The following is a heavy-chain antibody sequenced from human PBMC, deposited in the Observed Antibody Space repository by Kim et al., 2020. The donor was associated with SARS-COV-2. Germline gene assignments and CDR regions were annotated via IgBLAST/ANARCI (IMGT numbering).Heavy chain of an antibody. CDR2: ISSSGSTI. CDR3: ARDLEKWSRVNWFDP. D-gene: IGHD3-3*01. J-gene: IGHJ5*02. V-gene: IGHV3-11*01. CDR1: GFTFSDYY. Sequence: GGSLRLSCAASGFTFSDYYMSWIRQAPGKGLEWVSYISSSGSTIYYADSVKGRFTISRDNAKNSLYLQMNSLRAEDTAVYYCARDLEKWSRVNWFDPWGQGTLVTVSS.